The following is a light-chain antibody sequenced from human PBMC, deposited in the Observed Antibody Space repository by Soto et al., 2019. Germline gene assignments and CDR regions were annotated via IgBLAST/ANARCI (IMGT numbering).Light chain of an antibody. CDR3: ISYVVSDTWV. CDR2: EVS. Sequence: QSVLTQPPSASGSPGQSVTISCTGTSSDVGAYKYVSWYQQYPGKAPKLMIYEVSKRPSGVPARFSGSKSGNTASLTVSGLQSEDEADYYCISYVVSDTWVFGGGTKVTVL. V-gene: IGLV2-8*01. J-gene: IGLJ3*02. CDR1: SSDVGAYKY.